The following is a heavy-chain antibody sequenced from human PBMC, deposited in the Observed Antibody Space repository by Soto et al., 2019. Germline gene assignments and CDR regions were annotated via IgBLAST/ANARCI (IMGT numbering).Heavy chain of an antibody. V-gene: IGHV4-59*08. CDR2: IYYSGST. CDR1: GGSVSSYY. D-gene: IGHD3-9*01. Sequence: SETLSLTCTVSGGSVSSYYWTWIRQPPGKGLEWIGYIYYSGSTNYNPSLKSRVTISVDTSKNQFSLKLSSVTAADTAVYYCARLGDILTDRWGQGTLVTVSS. CDR3: ARLGDILTDR. J-gene: IGHJ4*02.